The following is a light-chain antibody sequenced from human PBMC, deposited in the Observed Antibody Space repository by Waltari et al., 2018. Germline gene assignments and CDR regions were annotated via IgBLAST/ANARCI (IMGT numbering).Light chain of an antibody. J-gene: IGLJ3*02. CDR1: SRDVGAYDY. Sequence: QSALTQPPSASGSPGQSVTISCSGTSRDVGAYDYVSWYQQHPGKAPKLMIYEVTERPSGVPDRFSGSKSDNTASLTVSGLQADDEAEYYCCSYAGHSWVFGGGTRLTVL. V-gene: IGLV2-8*01. CDR3: CSYAGHSWV. CDR2: EVT.